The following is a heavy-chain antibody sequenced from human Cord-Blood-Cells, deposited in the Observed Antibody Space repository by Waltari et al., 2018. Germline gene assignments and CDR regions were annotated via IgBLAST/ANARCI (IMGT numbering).Heavy chain of an antibody. CDR1: GFTFDADA. D-gene: IGHD3-3*01. J-gene: IGHJ4*02. CDR3: AKRYDFWSGLGD. V-gene: IGHV3-9*01. Sequence: EVQLVESGGGLVQPGRSLRVSFAASGFTFDADAMHCVRQAPGKGLEWVSGISWNSGSIGYADSVKGRFTISRDNAKNSLYLQMNSLRAEDTALYYCAKRYDFWSGLGDWGQGTLVTVSS. CDR2: ISWNSGSI.